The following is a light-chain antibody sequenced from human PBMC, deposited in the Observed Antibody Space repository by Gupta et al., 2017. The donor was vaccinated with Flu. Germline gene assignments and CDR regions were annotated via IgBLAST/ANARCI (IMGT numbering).Light chain of an antibody. CDR1: QSISRNY. Sequence: EIVLTQSPGTLSLSSGERATLSCRASQSISRNYLAWYQQKPGQAPRLLIYHASTRATGIPDRISGSGSGTDFTLAISRLEPEDFAVYYCQQEGSSPRTFGQGTKVEIK. V-gene: IGKV3-20*01. CDR3: QQEGSSPRT. J-gene: IGKJ1*01. CDR2: HAS.